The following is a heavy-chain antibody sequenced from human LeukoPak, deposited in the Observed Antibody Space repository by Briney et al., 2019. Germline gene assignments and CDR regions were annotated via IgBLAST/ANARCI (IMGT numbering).Heavy chain of an antibody. Sequence: ASVKVSCKASGYTFTSYYMHWVRQAPGQGLEWMGIINPSGGSTSYAQKFQGRVTMTRDMSTSTVYMELSSLRSEDTAVYYCARVPAAAGNYYYYYYMDVWGKGTTVTISS. CDR3: ARVPAAAGNYYYYYYMDV. V-gene: IGHV1-46*01. CDR1: GYTFTSYY. J-gene: IGHJ6*03. D-gene: IGHD6-13*01. CDR2: INPSGGST.